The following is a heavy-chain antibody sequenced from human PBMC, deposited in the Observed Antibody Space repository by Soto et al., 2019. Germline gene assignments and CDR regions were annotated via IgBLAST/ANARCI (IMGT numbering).Heavy chain of an antibody. CDR1: GFAFSTYT. J-gene: IGHJ4*02. D-gene: IGHD5-18*01. V-gene: IGHV3-30-3*01. CDR3: SSRSVPGYSYGEGFDY. Sequence: PGGSLRLSCSASGFAFSTYTMHWVRQAPGKGLEWVALITYDGSNRHYADSVKGRFTISRENSKNTLYLQMNSLRPEDTAVYYCSSRSVPGYSYGEGFDYWGQGTLVTVSS. CDR2: ITYDGSNR.